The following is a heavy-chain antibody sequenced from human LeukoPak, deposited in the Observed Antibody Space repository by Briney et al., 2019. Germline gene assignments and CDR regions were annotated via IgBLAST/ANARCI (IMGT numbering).Heavy chain of an antibody. CDR1: GYTFTGYY. J-gene: IGHJ4*02. Sequence: SVKVSCKASGYTFTGYYMHWVRQAPGQGLEWMGRIIPILGIANYAQKFQGRVTITADKSTSTAYMELSSLRSEDTAVYYCARDDYYDSSGYYPVGNWGRGTLVTVSS. D-gene: IGHD3-22*01. CDR2: IIPILGIA. CDR3: ARDDYYDSSGYYPVGN. V-gene: IGHV1-69*04.